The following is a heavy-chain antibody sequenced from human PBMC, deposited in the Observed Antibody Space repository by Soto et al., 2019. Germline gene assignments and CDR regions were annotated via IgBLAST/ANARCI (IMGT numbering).Heavy chain of an antibody. CDR3: ARGSHHGYYYYYYGMDV. J-gene: IGHJ6*02. V-gene: IGHV1-69*13. Sequence: ASVKVSCKASGGTFSSYAISWVRQAPGQGLEWMGGIIPIFGTANYAQKFQGRVTITADESTSTAYMELSSLRSEDTAVYYCARGSHHGYYYYYYGMDVWGQGTTVTVSS. CDR1: GGTFSSYA. D-gene: IGHD2-8*01. CDR2: IIPIFGTA.